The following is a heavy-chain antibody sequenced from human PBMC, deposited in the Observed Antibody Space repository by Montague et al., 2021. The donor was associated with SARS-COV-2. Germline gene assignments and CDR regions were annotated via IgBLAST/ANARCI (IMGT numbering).Heavy chain of an antibody. Sequence: SETLSLTCAVSRGSFSNYYWTWIRQSPGKGLEWIGEINQGGAPNYTPSLKSRVTISLDTSKKQISLKLNSVTVADTAVFFCARGRPVQGSFRHFDSISSGALDIWAHGSLVIASS. CDR3: ARGRPVQGSFRHFDSISSGALDI. CDR1: RGSFSNYY. D-gene: IGHD3-9*01. J-gene: IGHJ3*02. CDR2: INQGGAP. V-gene: IGHV4-34*01.